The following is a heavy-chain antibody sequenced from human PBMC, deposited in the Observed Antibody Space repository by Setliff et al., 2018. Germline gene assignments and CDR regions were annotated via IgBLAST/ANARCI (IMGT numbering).Heavy chain of an antibody. D-gene: IGHD6-6*01. Sequence: GGSLRLSCAASGFSFNNSGMHWVRQAPGKGLEWVAIISFDGNTQYHADSVKGRFTISRDNSKNTLYLQMNTLRVDDTAVYYCARGRNIAARLLDSWGQGTLVTVSS. CDR3: ARGRNIAARLLDS. CDR1: GFSFNNSG. J-gene: IGHJ4*02. CDR2: ISFDGNTQ. V-gene: IGHV3-30*03.